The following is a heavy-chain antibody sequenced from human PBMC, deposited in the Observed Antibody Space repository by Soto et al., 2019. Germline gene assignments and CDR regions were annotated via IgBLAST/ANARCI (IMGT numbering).Heavy chain of an antibody. CDR1: GDTFTDSS. D-gene: IGHD5-12*01. Sequence: ASVKVSCKTSGDTFTDSSMHWVRQAPGQGLEWMGWINLNSGDTNYAEKFRGRVTMTRDTSTITAYMELTRLKSDDTAVYYCARDLGGYDLYGPDTWGQGTLVTVSS. J-gene: IGHJ5*02. V-gene: IGHV1-2*02. CDR2: INLNSGDT. CDR3: ARDLGGYDLYGPDT.